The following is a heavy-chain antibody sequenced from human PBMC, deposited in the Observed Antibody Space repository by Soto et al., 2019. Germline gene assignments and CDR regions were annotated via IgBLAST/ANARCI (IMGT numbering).Heavy chain of an antibody. J-gene: IGHJ3*02. CDR2: MNPNSANT. D-gene: IGHD2-15*01. CDR1: GYTFTSYD. Sequence: GASVKVSCKASGYTFTSYDINWVRQATGQGLEWMGWMNPNSANTGYAQKFQGRVTMTRNTSISTAYMELSSLRSEDTAVYYCARGIWSYCSGGSCYDALDIWGQGTMVTVSS. CDR3: ARGIWSYCSGGSCYDALDI. V-gene: IGHV1-8*01.